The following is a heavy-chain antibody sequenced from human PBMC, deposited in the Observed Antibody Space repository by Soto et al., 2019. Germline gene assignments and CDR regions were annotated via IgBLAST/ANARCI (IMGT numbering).Heavy chain of an antibody. CDR1: GFPFSSYA. J-gene: IGHJ4*02. V-gene: IGHV3-30-3*01. Sequence: SGGSRRLSCAAAGFPFSSYAMHWDRPDPGKVLEWVAVISYDGSNKYYADSVKGRFTISRDNSKNTLYLQMNSLRAEDTAVYYCARARTAAAGLDYWGPGTLVTVSS. CDR3: ARARTAAAGLDY. D-gene: IGHD6-13*01. CDR2: ISYDGSNK.